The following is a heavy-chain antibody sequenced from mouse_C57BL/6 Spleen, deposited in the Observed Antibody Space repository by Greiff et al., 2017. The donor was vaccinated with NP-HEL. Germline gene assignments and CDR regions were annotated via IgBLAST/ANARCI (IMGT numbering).Heavy chain of an antibody. CDR2: ISYDRSH. J-gene: IGHJ1*03. D-gene: IGHD2-5*01. CDR1: GYSITSGCY. Sequence: EVKLLESGPGLVKPSQSLSLTCSVTGYSITSGCYWNWIRQFLENQLEWIDYISYDRSHNYNPSLKNQISLTLDTSKNQFFLKLNSVTTEDTATYNCARDSNYGYFDVWGTGTTVTVSS. CDR3: ARDSNYGYFDV. V-gene: IGHV3-6*01.